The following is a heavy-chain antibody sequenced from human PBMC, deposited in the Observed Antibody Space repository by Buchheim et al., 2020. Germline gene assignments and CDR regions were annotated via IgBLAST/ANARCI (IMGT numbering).Heavy chain of an antibody. V-gene: IGHV3-30*18. J-gene: IGHJ6*02. CDR3: SNAFYYGSGDYYSRMGYFFGIDV. Sequence: QVQVVESGGGVVQPGGSPRLSCGAYGFSFRDYGMQWVRQAPGKGLEWVAVISYDGSKKYYGDSVKGRFTISRDNSKNMVFLQIISLRVEDTILYYCSNAFYYGSGDYYSRMGYFFGIDVWGPGTT. CDR2: ISYDGSKK. CDR1: GFSFRDYG. D-gene: IGHD3-10*01.